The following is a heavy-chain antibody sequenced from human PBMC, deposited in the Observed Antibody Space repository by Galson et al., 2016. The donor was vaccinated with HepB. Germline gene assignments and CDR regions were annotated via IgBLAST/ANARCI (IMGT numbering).Heavy chain of an antibody. V-gene: IGHV3-30*18. Sequence: SLRLSCAASGFTFSSYGMHWVRQAPGKGLEWVAVISYDGSNKYYADSVKGRFTISRDNSKTSLFLRMNRLRAEDTAVYYCAKADRLFGYYNGGIDFWGQGTLVTVSS. CDR3: AKADRLFGYYNGGIDF. D-gene: IGHD3-9*01. CDR2: ISYDGSNK. CDR1: GFTFSSYG. J-gene: IGHJ4*02.